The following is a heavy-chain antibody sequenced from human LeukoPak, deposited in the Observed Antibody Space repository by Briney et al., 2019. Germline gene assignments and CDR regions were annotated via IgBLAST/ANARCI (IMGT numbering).Heavy chain of an antibody. CDR3: ARSIVVVAAATGNEDYFDY. J-gene: IGHJ4*02. D-gene: IGHD2-15*01. CDR1: GFTFSSYG. CDR2: IWYDGSNK. V-gene: IGHV3-33*01. Sequence: GRSLRLSCAASGFTFSSYGMHWVRQAPGKGLEWVAVIWYDGSNKYYADSVKGRFTISRDNSKNTLYLQMNSLRAEDTAVYYCARSIVVVAAATGNEDYFDYWGQGTLVTVSS.